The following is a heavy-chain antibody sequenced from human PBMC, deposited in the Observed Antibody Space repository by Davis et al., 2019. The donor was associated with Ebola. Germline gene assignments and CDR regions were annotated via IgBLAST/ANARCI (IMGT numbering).Heavy chain of an antibody. CDR3: AGGMTTVVTLFDY. CDR2: IIPILGIA. V-gene: IGHV1-69*02. CDR1: GGTFSSYT. D-gene: IGHD4-23*01. J-gene: IGHJ4*02. Sequence: AASVKVSCKASGGTFSSYTISWVRQAPGQGLEWMGRIIPILGIANYAQKFQGRVTITADKSTSTAYMELSSPRSEDTAVYYCAGGMTTVVTLFDYWGQGTLVTVSS.